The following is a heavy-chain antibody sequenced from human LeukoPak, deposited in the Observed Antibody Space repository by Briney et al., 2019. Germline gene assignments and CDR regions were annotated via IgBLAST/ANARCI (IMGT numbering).Heavy chain of an antibody. CDR2: MYPGDSET. CDR3: ARQSTSSWEN. V-gene: IGHV5-51*01. Sequence: GDSLKISCKGSGNRFTTSWIAWVRQMPGKGLEWMGIMYPGDSETRYSPSFQAHVTISADKSISNAYLQWSSLKTSDTATYYCARQSTSSWENWGQGTLVTVSS. J-gene: IGHJ4*02. D-gene: IGHD6-13*01. CDR1: GNRFTTSW.